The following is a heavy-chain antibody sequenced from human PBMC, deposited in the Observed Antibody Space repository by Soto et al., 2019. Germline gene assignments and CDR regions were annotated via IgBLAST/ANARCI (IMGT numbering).Heavy chain of an antibody. CDR2: IDPSDSYT. V-gene: IGHV5-10-1*01. Sequence: PGEPLKISCKGSGYSFPIYWITWVRQMPGKGLEWMGRIDPSDSYTKYSPSFQGHVTISVDESITTAFLQWSSLKASDTAMYYCARSQFDYLWGTSGYFDSWGQGTLVTVSS. CDR3: ARSQFDYLWGTSGYFDS. J-gene: IGHJ4*02. CDR1: GYSFPIYW. D-gene: IGHD3-16*01.